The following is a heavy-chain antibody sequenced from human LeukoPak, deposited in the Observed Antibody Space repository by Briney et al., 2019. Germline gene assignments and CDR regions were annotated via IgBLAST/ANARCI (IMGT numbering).Heavy chain of an antibody. CDR2: ISSSSSYI. CDR1: GFKFSSYS. D-gene: IGHD3-10*01. CDR3: AKDPRDYYGSGSPYYFDY. V-gene: IGHV3-21*01. Sequence: GGSLRLSCAASGFKFSSYSMKWVRQAPGKGLEWVSFISSSSSYIYYADSLKGRFTISRDNAKNTLYLQMNSLRAEDTTMYYCAKDPRDYYGSGSPYYFDYWGQGILVTVSS. J-gene: IGHJ4*02.